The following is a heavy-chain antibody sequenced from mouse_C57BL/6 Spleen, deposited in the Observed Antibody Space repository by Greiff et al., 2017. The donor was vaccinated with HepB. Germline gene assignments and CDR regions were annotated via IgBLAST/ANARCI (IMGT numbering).Heavy chain of an antibody. J-gene: IGHJ2*01. V-gene: IGHV1-81*01. CDR3: ARTDGYNDY. Sequence: VQLQQSGAELARPGASVKLSCKASGYTFTSYGISWVKQRTGQGLEWIGEIYPRSGNTYYNEKFKGKATLTADKTYSKAYMERRSLTSEDSAVYVCARTDGYNDYWGQGTTLTVSS. CDR1: GYTFTSYG. CDR2: IYPRSGNT. D-gene: IGHD2-3*01.